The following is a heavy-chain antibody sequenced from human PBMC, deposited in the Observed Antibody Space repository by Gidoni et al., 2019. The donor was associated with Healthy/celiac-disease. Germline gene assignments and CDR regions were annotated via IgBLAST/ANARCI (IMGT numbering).Heavy chain of an antibody. CDR1: GGSISSYY. CDR2: IYYSGST. J-gene: IGHJ4*02. CDR3: ARGVGSWAARRIDY. Sequence: QVQLQESGPGLVKPSETLSLTCTVSGGSISSYYWSWIRQPPGKGLEWIGYIYYSGSTNYNPSLKSRVTISVDTSKNQFSLKLSSVTAADTAVYYCARGVGSWAARRIDYWGQGTLVTVSS. V-gene: IGHV4-59*01. D-gene: IGHD6-6*01.